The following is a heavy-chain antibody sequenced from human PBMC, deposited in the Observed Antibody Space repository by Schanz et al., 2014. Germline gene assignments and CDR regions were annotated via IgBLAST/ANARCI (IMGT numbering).Heavy chain of an antibody. CDR3: ARPFLGYYGDLAY. V-gene: IGHV3-33*08. Sequence: QVQLVESGGGVVQPGGSLRLSCAASGITFSGYSMNWVRQAPGKGLEWVAATRYDGNNKYYVDSVKGRFTISRDNSINTLSLQMNSLSADDTAVYYCARPFLGYYGDLAYWGQGALLTVSS. CDR1: GITFSGYS. J-gene: IGHJ4*02. D-gene: IGHD4-17*01. CDR2: TRYDGNNK.